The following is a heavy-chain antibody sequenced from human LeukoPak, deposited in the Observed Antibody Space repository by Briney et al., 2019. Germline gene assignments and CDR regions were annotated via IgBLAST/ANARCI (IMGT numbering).Heavy chain of an antibody. V-gene: IGHV3-23*01. Sequence: PGGSLRLSCAASGFTFSSYAMSWVRQAPGKGLEWVSAISGSGGSTYYADSVKGRFTISRDNSKTTLYLQMNSLRAEDTAVYYCAKQDNYDSSGYSNFDYWGQGTLVTVSS. CDR2: ISGSGGST. CDR1: GFTFSSYA. D-gene: IGHD3-22*01. J-gene: IGHJ4*02. CDR3: AKQDNYDSSGYSNFDY.